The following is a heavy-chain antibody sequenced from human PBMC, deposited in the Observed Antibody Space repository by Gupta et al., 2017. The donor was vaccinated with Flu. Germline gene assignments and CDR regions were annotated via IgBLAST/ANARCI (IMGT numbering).Heavy chain of an antibody. CDR3: ARDYYDSSGYWRFDY. J-gene: IGHJ4*02. V-gene: IGHV4-59*01. CDR2: IYYSGST. CDR1: GGSISSYY. D-gene: IGHD3-22*01. Sequence: QVQLQESGPGLVKPSETLSLTCTVSGGSISSYYWSWIRQPPGKGLEWIGYIYYSGSTNYNPSLKSRVTISVDTSKNQFSLKLSSVTAADTAVYYCARDYYDSSGYWRFDYWGQGTLVTVSS.